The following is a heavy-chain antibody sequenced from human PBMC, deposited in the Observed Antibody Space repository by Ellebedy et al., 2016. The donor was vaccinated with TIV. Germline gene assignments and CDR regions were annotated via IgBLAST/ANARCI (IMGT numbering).Heavy chain of an antibody. V-gene: IGHV3-48*01. CDR2: ISSGSNTI. J-gene: IGHJ4*02. Sequence: GGSLRLXXAASGFTFSTYSMNWVRQAPGKGLEWVSYISSGSNTIYYADSVKGRFTISRDNSRNTLYLQMSSLRAEDTAVYYCARRAENWGFFDSWGQGTLLTVSS. CDR3: ARRAENWGFFDS. CDR1: GFTFSTYS. D-gene: IGHD3-16*01.